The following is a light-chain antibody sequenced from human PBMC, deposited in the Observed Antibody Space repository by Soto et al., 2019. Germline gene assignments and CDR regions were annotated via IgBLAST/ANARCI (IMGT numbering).Light chain of an antibody. CDR3: QQYHIYSLT. V-gene: IGKV1-5*03. CDR1: QSISSW. J-gene: IGKJ4*01. Sequence: PSTLSASVGDRVTITCRASQSISSWLAWYQQKPGKAPKLLIYKASSLEGGVPSRFSGSGSGTDFTLTISSLQPDDFATYYCQQYHIYSLTCGGGT. CDR2: KAS.